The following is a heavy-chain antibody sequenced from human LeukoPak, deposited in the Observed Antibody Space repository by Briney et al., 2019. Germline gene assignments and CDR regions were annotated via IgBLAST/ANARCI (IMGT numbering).Heavy chain of an antibody. V-gene: IGHV3-30-3*01. CDR2: ISYDGSNK. J-gene: IGHJ4*02. Sequence: GRSLRLSCAASGFTFGSYAMHWVRQAPGKGLEWVAVISYDGSNKYYADSVKGRFTISRDNSKNTLYLQMNSLRAEDTAVYYCARGRVYATSTLFDYWGQGTLVTVSS. D-gene: IGHD2-8*01. CDR1: GFTFGSYA. CDR3: ARGRVYATSTLFDY.